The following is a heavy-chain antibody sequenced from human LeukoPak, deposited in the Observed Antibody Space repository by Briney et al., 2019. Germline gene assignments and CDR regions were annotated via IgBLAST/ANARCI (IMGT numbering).Heavy chain of an antibody. Sequence: ASVTVSCKASGYTFTSYGISWVRQAPGQGLEWMGWISAYNDNTNYAQKLQGRVTMTTDTSTSTAYMELRSLRSDDTAVYYCARDTYYYGSGSYLPYYYGMDVWGQGTTVTVSS. CDR3: ARDTYYYGSGSYLPYYYGMDV. V-gene: IGHV1-18*01. CDR1: GYTFTSYG. J-gene: IGHJ6*02. D-gene: IGHD3-10*01. CDR2: ISAYNDNT.